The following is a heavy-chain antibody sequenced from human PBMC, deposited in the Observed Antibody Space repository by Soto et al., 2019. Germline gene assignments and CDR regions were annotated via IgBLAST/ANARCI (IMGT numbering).Heavy chain of an antibody. D-gene: IGHD2-21*02. V-gene: IGHV3-33*01. CDR2: IWYDGSNK. CDR1: GFTFSSYG. J-gene: IGHJ6*02. CDR3: ASEDCAGRYYYGIDV. Sequence: GGSLRLSCAASGFTFSSYGMHWVRQAPGKGLEWVAVIWYDGSNKYYADSVKGRFTISRDNSKNTLYLQMNSLRAEDTAVYYCASEDCAGRYYYGIDVWGQGTMVTVSS.